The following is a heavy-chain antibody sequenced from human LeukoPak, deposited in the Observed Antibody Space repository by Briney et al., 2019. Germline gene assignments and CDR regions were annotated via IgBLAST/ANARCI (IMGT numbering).Heavy chain of an antibody. CDR1: GFTFSSYW. J-gene: IGHJ3*02. D-gene: IGHD6-13*01. CDR3: ARDGEYSTLCAFDI. V-gene: IGHV3-7*01. CDR2: IKQDGSEK. Sequence: PGGSLRLSCAASGFTFSSYWMSWVRQAPGKGLEWVANIKQDGSEKYYVDSVKGRFTISRDNAKNSLYLQMNSLRAEDTAVYYCARDGEYSTLCAFDIWGQGTMVTVSS.